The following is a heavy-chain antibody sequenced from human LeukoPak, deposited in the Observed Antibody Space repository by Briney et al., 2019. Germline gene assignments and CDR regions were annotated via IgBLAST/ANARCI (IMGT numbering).Heavy chain of an antibody. D-gene: IGHD2-2*03. CDR2: ISGGGDTT. Sequence: GGSLRLSCAASGLTFSIYAMSWVRQAPGKGLEWVSAISGGGDTTHYADSVKGRFTISRDNSMNTLYLQMDSLRAEDTVVYFCARGYCTSTSCNNWFDPWGQGALVTVSS. V-gene: IGHV3-23*01. CDR1: GLTFSIYA. CDR3: ARGYCTSTSCNNWFDP. J-gene: IGHJ5*02.